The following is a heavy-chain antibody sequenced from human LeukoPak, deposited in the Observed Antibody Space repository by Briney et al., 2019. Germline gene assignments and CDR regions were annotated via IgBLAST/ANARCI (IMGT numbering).Heavy chain of an antibody. J-gene: IGHJ4*02. CDR2: ISSITSFI. CDR1: GFTIRSYE. CDR3: AGEGSGLY. D-gene: IGHD5-12*01. Sequence: PGGSLRLSCAASGFTIRSYETNWVRQAPGKGLEWVSSISSITSFIDYGDSVKGRFTISRDNAKNSLYLQMNSLRAEDTAVYYCAGEGSGLYWGQGTLVTVSS. V-gene: IGHV3-21*01.